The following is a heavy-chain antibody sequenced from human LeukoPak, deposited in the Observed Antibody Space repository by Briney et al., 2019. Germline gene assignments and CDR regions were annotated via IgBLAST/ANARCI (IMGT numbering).Heavy chain of an antibody. J-gene: IGHJ3*02. D-gene: IGHD3-3*01. CDR3: ARDGSFGVANGDAFDI. Sequence: ASVKVSCKASGYTFTGYYMHWVRQAPGQGLEWMGWINPNSGGTNYGQKFQGRVTMTRDTSISTAYMELSRLRSDDTAVYYCARDGSFGVANGDAFDIWGQGTMVTVSS. CDR1: GYTFTGYY. CDR2: INPNSGGT. V-gene: IGHV1-2*02.